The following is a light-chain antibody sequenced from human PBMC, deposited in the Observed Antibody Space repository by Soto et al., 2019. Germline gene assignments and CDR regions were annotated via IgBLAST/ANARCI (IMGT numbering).Light chain of an antibody. CDR1: QSVSSSY. V-gene: IGKV3-20*01. CDR3: QQYGSSQT. J-gene: IGKJ1*01. CDR2: GAS. Sequence: EIVLTQSPGTLPLSPGERATLSCRASQSVSSSYLAWYQQKPGQAPRLLIYGASNRATGIPDRFSGSGAGTDFTPIISSLEPEDFAVYYCQQYGSSQTFGQGTKVEIK.